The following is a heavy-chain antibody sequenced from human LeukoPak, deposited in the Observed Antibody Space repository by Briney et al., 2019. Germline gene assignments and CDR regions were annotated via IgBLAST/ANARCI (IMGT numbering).Heavy chain of an antibody. J-gene: IGHJ4*02. CDR2: IYYSGST. CDR3: ARFSEYYHSSVHYLDY. D-gene: IGHD3-22*01. CDR1: GGFINGYY. Sequence: WETLSLTCTVSGGFINGYYWSWIRQSPGKGLESLGYIYYSGSTNYNPSLKSRVTMSVDTSRNQFFLRLSSVTAADTAVYYCARFSEYYHSSVHYLDYWGQGTLVSVSS. V-gene: IGHV4-59*01.